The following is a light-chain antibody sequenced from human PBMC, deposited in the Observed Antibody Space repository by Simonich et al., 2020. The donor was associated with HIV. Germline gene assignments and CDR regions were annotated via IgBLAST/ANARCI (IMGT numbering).Light chain of an antibody. CDR3: QQYNNWPSPFT. V-gene: IGKV3-15*01. CDR2: YAS. CDR1: QSVASN. Sequence: EILMTQSPATLSVSPGERATLSCRASQSVASNLAWYQQKPGQAPRLPIYYASSRATGIPARFSGSGFGTEFTLTISSMQSEDFALYYCQQYNNWPSPFTFGPGTKVDIK. J-gene: IGKJ3*01.